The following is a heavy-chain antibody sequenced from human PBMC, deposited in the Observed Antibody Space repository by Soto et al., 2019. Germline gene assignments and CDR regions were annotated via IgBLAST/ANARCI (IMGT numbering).Heavy chain of an antibody. CDR1: GFTFSSYA. Sequence: PGGSLRLSCAASGFTFSSYAMHWVRQAPGKGLEWVAVISYDGSNKYYADSVKGRFTISRDNSKNTLHLQMNSLRAEDTAVYYCARDIGYCTNGVCYTGIGFDYWGQGTLVTVSS. D-gene: IGHD2-8*01. CDR2: ISYDGSNK. CDR3: ARDIGYCTNGVCYTGIGFDY. V-gene: IGHV3-30-3*01. J-gene: IGHJ4*02.